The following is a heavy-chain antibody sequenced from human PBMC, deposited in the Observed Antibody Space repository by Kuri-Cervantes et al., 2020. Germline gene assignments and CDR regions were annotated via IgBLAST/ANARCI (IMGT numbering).Heavy chain of an antibody. V-gene: IGHV4-59*02. J-gene: IGHJ1*01. CDR1: GGSVSNYY. CDR2: MYFSGST. CDR3: ARAEWVVGATH. Sequence: SETLSLTCSVSGGSVSNYYWSWIRQPPGKGLEWIAYMYFSGSTNYNPSLKSRVSISVDTSKNQLSLRLSSVTAADTAVYYCARAEWVVGATHRGQGTLVTVSS. D-gene: IGHD1-26*01.